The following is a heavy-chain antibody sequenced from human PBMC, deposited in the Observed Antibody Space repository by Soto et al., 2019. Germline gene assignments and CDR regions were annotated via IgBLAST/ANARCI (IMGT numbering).Heavy chain of an antibody. CDR2: INAGNGNT. J-gene: IGHJ4*02. V-gene: IGHV1-3*01. D-gene: IGHD6-13*01. Sequence: ASVKVSCKASGYRFTSYGIGWVRQAPGQRLEWMGWINAGNGNTKYSQKFQGRVTITRDTSASTAYMELSSLRSEDTAVYYCARALAAAGTEWAFDYWGQGTLVTVSS. CDR1: GYRFTSYG. CDR3: ARALAAAGTEWAFDY.